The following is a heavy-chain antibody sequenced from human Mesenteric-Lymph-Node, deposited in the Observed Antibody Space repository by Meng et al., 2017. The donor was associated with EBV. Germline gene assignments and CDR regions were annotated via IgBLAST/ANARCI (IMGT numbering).Heavy chain of an antibody. V-gene: IGHV4-61*01. J-gene: IGHJ2*01. Sequence: VPLQGSGPGLVKPSETLSLTCTVSGGSVSSGSYYWSWIRQPPGKGLEWIGYIYYSGSANYNPSLKSRVTISVDTSKNQFSLKLSSVTAADTAVYYCGRGRTYWYFDLWGRGTLVTVSS. CDR3: GRGRTYWYFDL. CDR1: GGSVSSGSYY. CDR2: IYYSGSA.